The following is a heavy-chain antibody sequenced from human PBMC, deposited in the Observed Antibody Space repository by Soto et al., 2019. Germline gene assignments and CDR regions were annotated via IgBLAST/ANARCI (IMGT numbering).Heavy chain of an antibody. J-gene: IGHJ4*02. D-gene: IGHD3-3*01. CDR3: AREVYYELWSGFHPHPYYFDD. V-gene: IGHV3-30-3*01. Sequence: QVQLVESGGGVVQPGRSLRLSCAASGFTFSRHTMHWVRRAPGKGLEWVAAISDDGSNTYYADSVKGRFTISRDNSKNTLYLQMNSRSSEDTAVNHCAREVYYELWSGFHPHPYYFDDWGQGTLVTVSS. CDR2: ISDDGSNT. CDR1: GFTFSRHT.